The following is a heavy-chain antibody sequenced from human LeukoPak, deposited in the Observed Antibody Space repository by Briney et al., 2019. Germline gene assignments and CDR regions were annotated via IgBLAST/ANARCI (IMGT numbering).Heavy chain of an antibody. V-gene: IGHV4-31*03. Sequence: SETLSLICTVSGGSISSGGYSWSWIRQHPGKGLEWIGYIYYSGSTYYNPSLKSRVTISADTSKNQFSLKLSSVTAADTAVYYCARDKQQLVFDYWGQGTLVTVSS. CDR2: IYYSGST. J-gene: IGHJ4*02. D-gene: IGHD6-13*01. CDR3: ARDKQQLVFDY. CDR1: GGSISSGGYS.